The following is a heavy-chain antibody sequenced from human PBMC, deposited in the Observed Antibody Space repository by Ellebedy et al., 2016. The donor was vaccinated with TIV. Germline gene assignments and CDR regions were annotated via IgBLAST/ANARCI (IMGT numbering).Heavy chain of an antibody. CDR2: VYHSGHT. V-gene: IGHV4-4*02. CDR1: GGSINSDNY. D-gene: IGHD2/OR15-2a*01. J-gene: IGHJ5*02. CDR3: ARDWTRGGGYFASWFDP. Sequence: MPSETLSLTCGVSGGSINSDNYWSWVRQSPGRGLEWSGEVYHSGHTNYNPSLRSRVSISVDKSKSQFSLGLRSMTAADTAVYYCARDWTRGGGYFASWFDPWGQGTLVTVSS.